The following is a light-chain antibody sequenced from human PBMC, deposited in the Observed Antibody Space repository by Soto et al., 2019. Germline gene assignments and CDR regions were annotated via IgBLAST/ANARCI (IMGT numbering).Light chain of an antibody. J-gene: IGKJ4*01. Sequence: EIVLTQSPATLSLSPGERATLSCSASQSVARYLAWYQQRPGQAPRLLIYDASNRATDIPARFSGSGSGTDFTLTISSLEPEDFAVYYCQQRSNLLTFGGGTKVEIK. CDR2: DAS. CDR3: QQRSNLLT. CDR1: QSVARY. V-gene: IGKV3-11*01.